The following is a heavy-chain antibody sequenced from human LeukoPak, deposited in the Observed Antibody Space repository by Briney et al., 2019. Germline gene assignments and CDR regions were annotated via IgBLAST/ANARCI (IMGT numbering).Heavy chain of an antibody. CDR3: TRDQYYYGSGNYYYFDY. CDR1: GYTFTGYY. V-gene: IGHV1-2*02. J-gene: IGHJ4*02. CDR2: INTNSGGT. Sequence: ASVKVSCKASGYTFTGYYLHWVRQAPGQGLEWMGWINTNSGGTNYAQKFQGRVTMTRDTSISTAYMELSRLKSDDTAVYYCTRDQYYYGSGNYYYFDYWGQGTLVTVSS. D-gene: IGHD3-10*01.